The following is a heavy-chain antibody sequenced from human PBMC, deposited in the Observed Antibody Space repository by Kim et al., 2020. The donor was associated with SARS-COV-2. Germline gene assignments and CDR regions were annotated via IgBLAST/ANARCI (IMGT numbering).Heavy chain of an antibody. V-gene: IGHV3-23*01. CDR3: AKDQGGFVVVVAATPGSYYGMDV. CDR1: GFTFSSYA. CDR2: ISGSGGST. D-gene: IGHD2-15*01. J-gene: IGHJ6*02. Sequence: GGSLRLSCAASGFTFSSYAMSWVRQAPGKGLEWVSAISGSGGSTYYADSVKGRFTISRDNSKNTLYLQMNSLRAEDTAVYYCAKDQGGFVVVVAATPGSYYGMDVWGQGTTVTVSS.